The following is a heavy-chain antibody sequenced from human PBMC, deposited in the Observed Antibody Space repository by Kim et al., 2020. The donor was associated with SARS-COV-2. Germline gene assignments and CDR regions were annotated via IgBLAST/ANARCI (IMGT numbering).Heavy chain of an antibody. J-gene: IGHJ4*01. CDR1: GFTFSDYY. CDR2: ISGSIDYT. CDR3: ASVAVGASSVYYFDD. V-gene: IGHV3-11*03. D-gene: IGHD1-26*01. Sequence: GGSLRLSCGASGFTFSDYYMAWIRQAPGKGPEWLSYISGSIDYTNHADSVKGRFTISRDNAKDSLFLQMNSLRAEDTAVYYCASVAVGASSVYYFDDWG.